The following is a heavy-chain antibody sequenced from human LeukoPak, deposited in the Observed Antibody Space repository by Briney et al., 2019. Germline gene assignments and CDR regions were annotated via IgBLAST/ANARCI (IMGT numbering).Heavy chain of an antibody. D-gene: IGHD2-15*01. V-gene: IGHV3-7*01. CDR3: ARPPNHCSGGTCYFPFDC. CDR1: GFTFSSYW. J-gene: IGHJ4*02. CDR2: TRQDGSEK. Sequence: GGSLRLSCAASGFTFSSYWMTWVRQAPGKGLEWVASTRQDGSEKYYVDSVNGRFTISRDNAKNSLYLQMNSLRVEDTAVYYCARPPNHCSGGTCYFPFDCWGQGTLVTVSS.